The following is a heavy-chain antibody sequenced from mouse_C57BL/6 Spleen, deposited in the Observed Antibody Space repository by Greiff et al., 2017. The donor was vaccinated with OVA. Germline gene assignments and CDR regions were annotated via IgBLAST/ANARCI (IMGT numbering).Heavy chain of an antibody. CDR2: IDPNSGGT. D-gene: IGHD2-4*01. Sequence: VHLVEPGAELVKPGASVKLSCKASGYTFTSYWMHWVKQRPGRGLEWIGRIDPNSGGTKYNEKFKSKATLTVDKPSSTAYMQLSSLTSEDSAVYYCSRYYDYLFYFYYWGQGTTLTVSS. J-gene: IGHJ2*01. CDR1: GYTFTSYW. CDR3: SRYYDYLFYFYY. V-gene: IGHV1-72*01.